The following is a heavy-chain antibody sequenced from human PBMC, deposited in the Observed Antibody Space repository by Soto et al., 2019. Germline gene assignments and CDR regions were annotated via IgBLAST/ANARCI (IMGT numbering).Heavy chain of an antibody. D-gene: IGHD3-10*01. CDR1: GFTFSNYW. Sequence: GGSLRLSCAASGFTFSNYWRSWVRQAPGKGLEWVANIKQDGSEKYYVDSVKGRFTISRDNAKNSLYLQMNSLGAEDTAVYFCASGLWTFQHWGQGTLVTVYS. CDR3: ASGLWTFQH. CDR2: IKQDGSEK. V-gene: IGHV3-7*01. J-gene: IGHJ1*01.